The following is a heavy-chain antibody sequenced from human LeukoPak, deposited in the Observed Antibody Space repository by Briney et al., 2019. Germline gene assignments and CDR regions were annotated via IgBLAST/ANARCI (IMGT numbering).Heavy chain of an antibody. Sequence: SETLSLTCTVSGGSIRSSYYYWSWIRQPPGKGLEWIAYIYYSGSTNYNPSLKSRVTMSVDTSKNQFSLKLNFVTAADTAVYYCARRDDAFDIWGHGTMVTVSS. CDR1: GGSIRSSYYY. CDR2: IYYSGST. V-gene: IGHV4-61*01. CDR3: ARRDDAFDI. J-gene: IGHJ3*02.